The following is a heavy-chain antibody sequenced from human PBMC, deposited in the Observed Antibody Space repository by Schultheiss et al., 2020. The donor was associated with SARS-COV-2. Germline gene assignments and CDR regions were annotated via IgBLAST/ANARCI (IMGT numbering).Heavy chain of an antibody. CDR1: GGSISSYY. J-gene: IGHJ6*02. CDR3: ARQRVGIAAAGYYFYYGMDV. CDR2: IYTSGST. V-gene: IGHV4-4*07. Sequence: SETLSLTCTVSGGSISSYYWSWIRQPAGKGLEWIGRIYTSGSTNYNPSLKSRVTMSVDTSKNQFSLKLSSVTAADTALYYCARQRVGIAAAGYYFYYGMDVWGQGTTVTVSS. D-gene: IGHD6-13*01.